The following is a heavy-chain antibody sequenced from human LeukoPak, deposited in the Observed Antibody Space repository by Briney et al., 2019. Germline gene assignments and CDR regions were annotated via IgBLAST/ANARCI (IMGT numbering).Heavy chain of an antibody. D-gene: IGHD5-12*01. V-gene: IGHV4-59*01. CDR2: IYYSASS. CDR3: ARGSLSGYDYCAFDI. J-gene: IGHJ3*02. CDR1: GGSISSYY. Sequence: SETLSLTCTVSGGSISSYYWSWIRQPPGKGLEWIGYIYYSASSNYNPSLKSRVTISVDTSKNQFSLRLASVTAADSVVYYCARGSLSGYDYCAFDIWGQGTMVTVSS.